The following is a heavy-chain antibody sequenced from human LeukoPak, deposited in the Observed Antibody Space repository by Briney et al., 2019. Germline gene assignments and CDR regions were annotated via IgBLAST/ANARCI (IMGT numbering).Heavy chain of an antibody. D-gene: IGHD3-22*01. V-gene: IGHV1-2*02. CDR3: ARDGIEHYYDSSGYPYCFDY. CDR1: GYTFTGYY. J-gene: IGHJ4*02. CDR2: INPNSGGT. Sequence: ASVKVSCKASGYTFTGYYMHWVRQAPGQGLEWMGWINPNSGGTNYAQKFQGRVTMTRDTSISTAYMELSRLRSDDTAVYYCARDGIEHYYDSSGYPYCFDYWVQGTLVTVSS.